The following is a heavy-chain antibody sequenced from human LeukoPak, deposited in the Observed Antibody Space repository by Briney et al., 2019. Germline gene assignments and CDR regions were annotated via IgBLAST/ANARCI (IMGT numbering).Heavy chain of an antibody. CDR2: IYHSGST. V-gene: IGHV4-38-2*01. J-gene: IGHJ3*02. D-gene: IGHD2-2*01. CDR3: ARPQEATAMVAFDI. CDR1: GYSISSGYY. Sequence: SETLSLTCAVSGYSISSGYYWGWIRQPPGKGLEWIGSIYHSGSTFYNPSLKSRVTISADTSKNQFSLTLSSVTAADTAVYYCARPQEATAMVAFDIWGQGTMVTVSS.